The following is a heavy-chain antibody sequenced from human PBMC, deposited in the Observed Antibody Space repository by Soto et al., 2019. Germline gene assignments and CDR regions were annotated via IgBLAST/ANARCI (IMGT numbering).Heavy chain of an antibody. CDR2: IYPGDSET. D-gene: IGHD3-3*01. Sequence: GESLKISCKTSGFSFNRFWIGWVRQMPGKGLEWMGIIYPGDSETRYSPSFRGQVTISADKSLSTAYLQWSSLKASDTAMYYCARVGPLEWVYYFDYWGQGTPVTVSS. CDR3: ARVGPLEWVYYFDY. CDR1: GFSFNRFW. V-gene: IGHV5-51*01. J-gene: IGHJ4*02.